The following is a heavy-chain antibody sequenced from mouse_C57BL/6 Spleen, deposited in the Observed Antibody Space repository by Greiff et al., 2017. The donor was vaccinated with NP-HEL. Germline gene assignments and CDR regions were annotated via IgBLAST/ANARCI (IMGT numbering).Heavy chain of an antibody. CDR1: GYTFTSYW. V-gene: IGHV1-50*01. D-gene: IGHD1-1*01. CDR2: IDPSDSYT. Sequence: QVQLQQPGAELVKPGASVKLSCKASGYTFTSYWMQWVKQRPGQGLEWIGEIDPSDSYTNYNQKFKGKATLTVDTSSSTAYMQLSSLTSEDSAVYYCARGATVVASYYFDYWGQGTTLTVSS. J-gene: IGHJ2*01. CDR3: ARGATVVASYYFDY.